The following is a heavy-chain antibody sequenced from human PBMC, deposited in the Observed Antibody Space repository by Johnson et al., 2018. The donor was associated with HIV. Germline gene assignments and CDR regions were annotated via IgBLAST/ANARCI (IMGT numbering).Heavy chain of an antibody. CDR2: ISGSGGST. J-gene: IGHJ3*02. CDR1: GFTFSSYA. Sequence: EVQLVESGGGLVQPGGSLRLSCAASGFTFSSYAMSWVRKAPGKGLEWVSAISGSGGSTYYADSVKGRFTISRDHSKNTLYLQMGSLRAEDMAVYYCARDASGSLDAFDIWGQGTMVTVSS. D-gene: IGHD1-26*01. V-gene: IGHV3-23*04. CDR3: ARDASGSLDAFDI.